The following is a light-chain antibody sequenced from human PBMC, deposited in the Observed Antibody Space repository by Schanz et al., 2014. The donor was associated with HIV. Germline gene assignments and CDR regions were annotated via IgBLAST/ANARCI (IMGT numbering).Light chain of an antibody. CDR3: QQLKSYPLT. V-gene: IGKV1-9*01. Sequence: DIQLSQSPSFLSASVGDRVTVTCRASQDISTYLAWYQQKPGKPPNLLIYAASTLHTGVPLRFSGSGSGTDCTLTISSLQPEDFASYYCQQLKSYPLTFGGGTKVEIK. J-gene: IGKJ4*01. CDR1: QDISTY. CDR2: AAS.